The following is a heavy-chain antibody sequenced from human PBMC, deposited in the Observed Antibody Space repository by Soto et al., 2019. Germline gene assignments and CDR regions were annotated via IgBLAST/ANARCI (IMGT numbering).Heavy chain of an antibody. V-gene: IGHV3-48*01. CDR1: GFTFSSYS. D-gene: IGHD2-2*01. Sequence: EVQLVESGGGLVQPGGSLRLSCAASGFTFSSYSMNWVRQAPGKGLEWVSYISSSSSTIYYADSVKGRFTISRDNAKNSLYLQMNSLRAEDTAVYYCAREWVGYCSSTSCYEGWYYFDYWGQGTLVTVSS. CDR2: ISSSSSTI. J-gene: IGHJ4*02. CDR3: AREWVGYCSSTSCYEGWYYFDY.